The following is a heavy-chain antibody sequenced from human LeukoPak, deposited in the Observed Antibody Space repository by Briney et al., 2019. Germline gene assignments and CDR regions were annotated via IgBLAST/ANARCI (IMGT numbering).Heavy chain of an antibody. J-gene: IGHJ5*02. CDR1: GYTFTNYW. Sequence: VSCKGSGYTFTNYWIGWVRQMPGKGLEWMGIILPGDSDTRYSPSFQGQVTISADKSISTAYLQWSSLKASDTAMYYCARQGRPTYYYDSSGYYRLGNWFDPWGQGTLVTVSS. V-gene: IGHV5-51*01. CDR3: ARQGRPTYYYDSSGYYRLGNWFDP. CDR2: ILPGDSDT. D-gene: IGHD3-22*01.